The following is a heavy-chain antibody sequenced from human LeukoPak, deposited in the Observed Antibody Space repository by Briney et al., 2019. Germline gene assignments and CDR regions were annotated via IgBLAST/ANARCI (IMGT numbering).Heavy chain of an antibody. D-gene: IGHD5-24*01. V-gene: IGHV3-15*01. Sequence: PGGSLRLSCVVSGFTFSNAWMSWVRQAPGKGLEWVGRIKSKTDGGTTDYAAPVKGRFTISRDDSKNTLYLQMNGLKTEDTAVYYCAKERDGYNPRPYYFDYWGQGTLVTVSS. CDR2: IKSKTDGGTT. J-gene: IGHJ4*02. CDR1: GFTFSNAW. CDR3: AKERDGYNPRPYYFDY.